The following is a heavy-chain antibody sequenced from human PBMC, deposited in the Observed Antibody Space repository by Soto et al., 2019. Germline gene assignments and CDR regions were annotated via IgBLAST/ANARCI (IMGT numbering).Heavy chain of an antibody. J-gene: IGHJ4*02. V-gene: IGHV3-33*01. CDR2: IGFDGTNI. CDR3: VRTACVINNCSYRGVR. CDR1: GFDFKTNG. D-gene: IGHD1-20*01. Sequence: QGQLVESGGGVAHPGRSLRLPCVPPGFDFKTNGMHWVGRAPGKGLEWVAVIGFDGTNIHYSDSVRGRFSISRDNSENTVSLQMNSLRVEDTALYYCVRTACVINNCSYRGVRWGQGTLVTV.